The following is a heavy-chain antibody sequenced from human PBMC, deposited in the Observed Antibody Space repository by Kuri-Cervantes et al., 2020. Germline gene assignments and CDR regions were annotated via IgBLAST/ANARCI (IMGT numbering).Heavy chain of an antibody. D-gene: IGHD3-3*01. CDR1: GYTFTSYG. J-gene: IGHJ4*02. Sequence: ASVKVSCKASGYTFTSYGISWVRQAPGQGLEWMGWISAYNGNTNYAQKFQGRVTMTEDTSTDTAYMELSSLRSEDTAVYYCATVQVLRFLEWFSYWGQGTLVTVS. V-gene: IGHV1-18*01. CDR2: ISAYNGNT. CDR3: ATVQVLRFLEWFSY.